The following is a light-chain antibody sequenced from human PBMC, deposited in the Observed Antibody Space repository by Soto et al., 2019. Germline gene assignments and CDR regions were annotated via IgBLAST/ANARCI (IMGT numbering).Light chain of an antibody. CDR3: QSSDNSNSYVV. V-gene: IGLV3-25*03. Sequence: SYELTQPPSVSVSPGQTASINCSGDALPKKYAYWYQQKPGQAHVLVMYKDTVRSSGIPERFSASSLGTTVTLTISGVQAEDEADYYCQSSDNSNSYVVFGGGTKLTVL. CDR1: ALPKKY. J-gene: IGLJ2*01. CDR2: KDT.